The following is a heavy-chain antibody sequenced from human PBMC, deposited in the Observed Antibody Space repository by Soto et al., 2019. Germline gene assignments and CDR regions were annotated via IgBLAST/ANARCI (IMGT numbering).Heavy chain of an antibody. J-gene: IGHJ5*02. V-gene: IGHV3-23*01. CDR3: AKDVYCSGGSCSFDP. CDR1: GFTFSSYA. D-gene: IGHD2-15*01. CDR2: ISGSGGST. Sequence: EVQLLESGGGLVQPGGSLRLSCAASGFTFSSYAMSWVRQAPGKGLEWVSAISGSGGSTYYADSVKGRFTISRDNSKNPLYLQMNSLRAEDTAVYYCAKDVYCSGGSCSFDPWGQGTLVTVSS.